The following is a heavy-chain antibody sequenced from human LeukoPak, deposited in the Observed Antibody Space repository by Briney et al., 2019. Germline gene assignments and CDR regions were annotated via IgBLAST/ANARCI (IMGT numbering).Heavy chain of an antibody. D-gene: IGHD1-14*01. CDR1: GGSISSGSYY. V-gene: IGHV4-61*02. CDR2: IYTNGST. J-gene: IGHJ6*03. Sequence: TLSLTCTVSGGSISSGSYYWSWIRQPAGKGLEWIGRIYTNGSTNYNPSLKSRVTISVDTSKNQFSLKLSSVTAADTAVYYCARHGTRYHYYYMDVWGKGTTVTISS. CDR3: ARHGTRYHYYYMDV.